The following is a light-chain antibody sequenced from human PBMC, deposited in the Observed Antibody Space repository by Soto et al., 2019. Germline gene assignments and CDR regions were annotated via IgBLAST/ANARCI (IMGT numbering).Light chain of an antibody. V-gene: IGLV2-23*02. CDR3: CSYAGSHYV. J-gene: IGLJ1*01. CDR1: SIDVGSYNL. CDR2: EVS. Sequence: HSVLTQPASVSGSPGQSITISCTGTSIDVGSYNLVSWYQQHPGKAPKLMIYEVSKWPSGISNRFSGSKSGNTASLTISGLQSEDEGDYYCCSYAGSHYVFGTGTKVTVL.